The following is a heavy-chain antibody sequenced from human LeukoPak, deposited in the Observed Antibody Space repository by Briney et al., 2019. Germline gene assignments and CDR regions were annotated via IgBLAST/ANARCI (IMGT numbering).Heavy chain of an antibody. Sequence: SETLSLTCTVSGGSVSNYYGSWIRHSPGKGLEGIGYIYYTETSYNPSLKSRVTISADKSKNQFSLKLCSVTAADTAVYYCATRKLGNDYWGQGTLVTVSS. CDR3: ATRKLGNDY. J-gene: IGHJ4*02. CDR2: IYYTET. D-gene: IGHD7-27*01. V-gene: IGHV4-59*02. CDR1: GGSVSNYY.